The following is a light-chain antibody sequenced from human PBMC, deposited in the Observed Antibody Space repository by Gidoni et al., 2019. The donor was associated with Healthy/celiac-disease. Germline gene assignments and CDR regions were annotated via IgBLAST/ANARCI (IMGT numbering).Light chain of an antibody. CDR2: AAS. Sequence: DIQLTQSPSSLSASVGDSVTITCRASQSISSYLNWYQQKPGKAPKLLFYAASSLQSGVPSRFSGSGSATDFTLTISSLQPEDFATYYCQQSYSTPPLTFGGGTKVEIK. CDR1: QSISSY. V-gene: IGKV1-39*01. J-gene: IGKJ4*01. CDR3: QQSYSTPPLT.